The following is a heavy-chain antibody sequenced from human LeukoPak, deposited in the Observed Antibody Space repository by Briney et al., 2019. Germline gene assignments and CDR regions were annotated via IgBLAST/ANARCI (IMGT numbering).Heavy chain of an antibody. J-gene: IGHJ6*03. Sequence: SVKVSCKASGGTFSSYAISWVRQAPGQGLEWMGGIIPIFGTANYAQKFQGRVTITADESTSTAYMELSSLRAEDTAVYYCARDPPYDPRMDVWGKGTTVTVSS. V-gene: IGHV1-69*01. D-gene: IGHD3-3*01. CDR1: GGTFSSYA. CDR2: IIPIFGTA. CDR3: ARDPPYDPRMDV.